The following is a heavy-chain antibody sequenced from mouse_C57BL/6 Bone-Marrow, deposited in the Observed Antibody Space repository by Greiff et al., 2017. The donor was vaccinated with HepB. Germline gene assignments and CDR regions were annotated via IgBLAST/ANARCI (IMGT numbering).Heavy chain of an antibody. J-gene: IGHJ3*01. D-gene: IGHD3-1*01. Sequence: EVKLQESGGDLVKPGGSLKLSCAASGFTFSSYGMSWVRQTPDKRLEWVATISSGGSYTYYPDSVKGRFTISRDNAKNTLYLQMSSLKSEDTAMYYCARQLGDWFAYWGQGTLVTVSA. CDR2: ISSGGSYT. V-gene: IGHV5-6*01. CDR3: ARQLGDWFAY. CDR1: GFTFSSYG.